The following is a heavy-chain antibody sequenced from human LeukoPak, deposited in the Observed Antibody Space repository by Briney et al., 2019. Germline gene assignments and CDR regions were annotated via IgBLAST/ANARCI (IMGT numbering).Heavy chain of an antibody. CDR1: GYSFTNYW. Sequence: GASLKISCMGSGYSFTNYWIGWVRQVPGSGLEWMGVIYPSDSDTRYSPSFQGQVTISADKSIDTAYLQWSSLKASDTAMYYCARQRDSGFDFDSWGQGTLVTVSS. D-gene: IGHD5-12*01. CDR2: IYPSDSDT. CDR3: ARQRDSGFDFDS. V-gene: IGHV5-51*01. J-gene: IGHJ4*02.